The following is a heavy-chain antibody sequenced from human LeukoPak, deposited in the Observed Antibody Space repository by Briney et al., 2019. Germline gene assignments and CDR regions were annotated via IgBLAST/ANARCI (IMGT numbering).Heavy chain of an antibody. CDR1: GFTVSSNY. J-gene: IGHJ4*02. Sequence: GGSLRLSCAASGFTVSSNYMSWVRQAPGKGLEWVANINQDGTEKYYVDSVKGRFTISRDNAKSSLYLQMNSLRVEDTAVYYCAKLAKYFYGSETYYFFEHWGQGTPVTASS. CDR3: AKLAKYFYGSETYYFFEH. V-gene: IGHV3-7*01. CDR2: INQDGTEK. D-gene: IGHD3-10*01.